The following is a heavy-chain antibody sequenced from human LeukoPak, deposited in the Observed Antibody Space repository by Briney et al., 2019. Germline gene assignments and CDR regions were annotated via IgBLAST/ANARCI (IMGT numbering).Heavy chain of an antibody. J-gene: IGHJ4*02. CDR3: AKDMDYGGNSDPDY. CDR2: ISWDGGST. CDR1: GFTFDDYT. D-gene: IGHD4-23*01. V-gene: IGHV3-43*01. Sequence: PGGSLRLSCAASGFTFDDYTMHWVRQAPGKGLEWVSLISWDGGSTYYADSVKGRFTISRDNSKNSLYLQMNSLRTEDTALYYCAKDMDYGGNSDPDYWGQGTPVTVSS.